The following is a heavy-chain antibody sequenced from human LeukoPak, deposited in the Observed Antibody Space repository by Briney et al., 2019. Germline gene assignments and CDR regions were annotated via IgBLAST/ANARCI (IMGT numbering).Heavy chain of an antibody. CDR2: IYQSGSGSS. D-gene: IGHD3-3*01. V-gene: IGHV4-39*02. CDR1: GGSIISSNYY. J-gene: IGHJ4*02. CDR3: ASTLRFLPYRRFDY. Sequence: SETLSLTCSVSGGSIISSNYYWGWIRQPPGKGLEWIGSIYQSGSGSSYYNPSLKSRVTISGDTSKNHFFLRLSSVTATDTAVYYCASTLRFLPYRRFDYWGQGTLVTVPS.